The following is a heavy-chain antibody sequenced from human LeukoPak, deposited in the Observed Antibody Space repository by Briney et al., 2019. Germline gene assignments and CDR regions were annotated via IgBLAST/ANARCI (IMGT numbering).Heavy chain of an antibody. CDR1: RGTFSSYA. CDR3: ARVIVSSSWTKRYYYYYMDV. J-gene: IGHJ6*03. Sequence: SVKVSCKASRGTFSSYAISWVRQAPGQGLEWMGGIIPIFGTANYAQKFQGRVTITTDESTSTAYMELSSLRSEDTAVYYCARVIVSSSWTKRYYYYYMDVWGKGTTVTVSS. CDR2: IIPIFGTA. V-gene: IGHV1-69*05. D-gene: IGHD6-13*01.